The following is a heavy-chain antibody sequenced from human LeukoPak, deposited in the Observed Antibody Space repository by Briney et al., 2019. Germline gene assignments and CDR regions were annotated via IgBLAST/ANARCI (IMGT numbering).Heavy chain of an antibody. CDR2: IDDSGSA. D-gene: IGHD3-10*01. Sequence: SETLSLTCTVSGGSISSYYWSWIRQPPGKGLEWIGYIDDSGSANYNPSLKSRVTISGDTSRNQFSLKLRSVTAADTAMYYCARDRPFGVWGQGTQVTVSS. CDR1: GGSISSYY. CDR3: ARDRPFGV. V-gene: IGHV4-59*01. J-gene: IGHJ4*02.